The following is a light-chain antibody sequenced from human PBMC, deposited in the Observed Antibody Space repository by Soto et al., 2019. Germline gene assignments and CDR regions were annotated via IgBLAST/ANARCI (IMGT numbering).Light chain of an antibody. V-gene: IGLV2-8*01. CDR1: SSDVGGYNY. CDR3: SSYGGSNNFVI. Sequence: QSVLTQPPSASGSPGQSVTISCTGTSSDVGGYNYVSWYQHHPGKAPKLMIFEVSQRPSGVPDRFSGSKSGNTASLTVSGLQAEDEGDYYCSSYGGSNNFVILGGGTKLTVL. CDR2: EVS. J-gene: IGLJ2*01.